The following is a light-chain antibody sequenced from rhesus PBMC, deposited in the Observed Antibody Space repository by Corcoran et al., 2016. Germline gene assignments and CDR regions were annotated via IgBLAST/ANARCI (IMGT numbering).Light chain of an antibody. CDR3: QHTYGTPYS. CDR1: ENIYNY. J-gene: IGKJ2*01. V-gene: IGKV1-74*01. CDR2: KAS. Sequence: DIQMTQSPSSLSASVGDRVTITCRASENIYNYLNWYQHKPGKAPKLLIYKASTLKSGVPSRFSGSGSGTDYSFTISSLQSADVATDYCQHTYGTPYSFGQGTKVEIK.